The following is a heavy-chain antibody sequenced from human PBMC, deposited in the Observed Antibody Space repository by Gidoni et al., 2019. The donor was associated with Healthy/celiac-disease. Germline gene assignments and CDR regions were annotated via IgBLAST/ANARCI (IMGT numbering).Heavy chain of an antibody. CDR1: GGTFSSYA. CDR2: IIPILGIA. CDR3: ARGARGYYYDSSGPPSLLRYYYGMDV. V-gene: IGHV1-69*04. J-gene: IGHJ6*02. D-gene: IGHD3-22*01. Sequence: QVQLVQSGAEVKKPGSSVKVSCKASGGTFSSYAISWVRQAPGQGLEWMGRIIPILGIANYAQKFQGRVTITADKSTSTAYMELSSLRSEDTAVYYCARGARGYYYDSSGPPSLLRYYYGMDVWGQGTTVTVSS.